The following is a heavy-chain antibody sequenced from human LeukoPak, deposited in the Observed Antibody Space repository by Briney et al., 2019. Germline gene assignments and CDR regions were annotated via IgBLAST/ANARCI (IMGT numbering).Heavy chain of an antibody. V-gene: IGHV3-21*01. Sequence: GGSLRLSCAGSGFTFSRYTFNWVRQAPGRGLEWVSAISGDSKYIYYTDSVRGRFTISRDNSKNTLYLQMNSLRAEDTAVYYCASDPSVYFDILTGYHFDYWGQGTLVTVSS. CDR1: GFTFSRYT. CDR2: ISGDSKYI. CDR3: ASDPSVYFDILTGYHFDY. J-gene: IGHJ4*02. D-gene: IGHD3-9*01.